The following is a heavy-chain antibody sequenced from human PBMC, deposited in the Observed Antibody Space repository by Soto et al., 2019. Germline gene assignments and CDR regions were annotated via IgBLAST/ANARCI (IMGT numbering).Heavy chain of an antibody. CDR2: IYYSGST. Sequence: ETLSLTCTVSGGSISSYYWSWIRQPPGKGLEWIGYIYYSGSTNYNPSLKSRVTISVDTSKNQFSLKLSSVTAADTAVYYCARGRYGSGSYYGYNWFDPWGQGTLVTVSS. V-gene: IGHV4-59*01. CDR3: ARGRYGSGSYYGYNWFDP. D-gene: IGHD3-10*01. J-gene: IGHJ5*02. CDR1: GGSISSYY.